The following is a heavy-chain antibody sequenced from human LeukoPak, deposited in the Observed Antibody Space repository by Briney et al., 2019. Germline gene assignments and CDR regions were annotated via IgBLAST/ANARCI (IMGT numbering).Heavy chain of an antibody. J-gene: IGHJ3*02. Sequence: SETLSLTCTVSGGSISSYYWSWIRQPAGKGLEWIGRIYTSGSTNYNPSLKSRVTMSVDTSKNQFSLKLSSVTAADTAVYYCASLPYYYDSSGAFDIWGQGTMVTVSS. CDR1: GGSISSYY. V-gene: IGHV4-4*07. D-gene: IGHD3-22*01. CDR2: IYTSGST. CDR3: ASLPYYYDSSGAFDI.